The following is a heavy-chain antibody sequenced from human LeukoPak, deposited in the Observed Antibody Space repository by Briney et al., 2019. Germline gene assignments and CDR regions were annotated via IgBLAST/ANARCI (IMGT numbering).Heavy chain of an antibody. CDR1: GFTVSSNY. Sequence: GGSLRLSCAASGFTVSSNYMSWVRQAPGKGLEWVSVIYSGGSTYYADSVKGRFTISRDNSKNTLYLQMNSLRAEDTAVYYCARDGFLAQQLAQGGFDPSGQGTLVTVSS. CDR2: IYSGGST. J-gene: IGHJ5*02. CDR3: ARDGFLAQQLAQGGFDP. V-gene: IGHV3-66*02. D-gene: IGHD6-6*01.